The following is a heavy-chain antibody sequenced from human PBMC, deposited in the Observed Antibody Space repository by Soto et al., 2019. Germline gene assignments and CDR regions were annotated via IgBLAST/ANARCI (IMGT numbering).Heavy chain of an antibody. CDR2: IKQDGSEK. D-gene: IGHD2-2*01. J-gene: IGHJ5*02. V-gene: IGHV3-7*03. CDR1: GFTFSSYW. Sequence: GGSLRLSCAASGFTFSSYWMIWVRQAPGKGLEWVANIKQDGSEKYYVDSVKGRFTISRDNAKNSLYLQMNSLRAEDTAVYYCARDHADIVVVPAAMGWFDPWGQGTLVTVSS. CDR3: ARDHADIVVVPAAMGWFDP.